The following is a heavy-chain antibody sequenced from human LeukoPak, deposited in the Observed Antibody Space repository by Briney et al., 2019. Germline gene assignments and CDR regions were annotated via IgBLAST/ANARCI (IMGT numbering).Heavy chain of an antibody. CDR1: GYTFTSFD. D-gene: IGHD7-27*01. Sequence: GASVEVSCKASGYTFTSFDFNWVRQAIGQGLEWVGWMKSNNGHTGYAQKFQGRVTMTRDTSISTAYMELSSLTFEDTAVYYCARGPPNWGMVGYWGQGTLVTVSS. CDR2: MKSNNGHT. CDR3: ARGPPNWGMVGY. V-gene: IGHV1-8*01. J-gene: IGHJ4*02.